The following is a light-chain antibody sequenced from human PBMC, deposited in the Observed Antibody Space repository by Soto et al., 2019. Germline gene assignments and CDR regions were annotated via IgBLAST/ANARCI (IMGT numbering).Light chain of an antibody. CDR1: SSDVGKYNL. CDR2: QGY. V-gene: IGLV2-23*01. Sequence: QSAPTQPASVSGSPGQSITISCTGTSSDVGKYNLVSWYQQHPGKAPKVMILQGYKRPSGVSNRFSGSKFGNTASLTISGLQAEDEAEYYCCAYAATYTYVFGTGTKLTV. CDR3: CAYAATYTYV. J-gene: IGLJ1*01.